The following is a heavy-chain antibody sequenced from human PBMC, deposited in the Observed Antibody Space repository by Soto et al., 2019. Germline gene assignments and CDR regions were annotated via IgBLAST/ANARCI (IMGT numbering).Heavy chain of an antibody. D-gene: IGHD3-16*02. J-gene: IGHJ4*02. CDR3: AKDQVDERQRVSRYIWGSYRPYYFDY. Sequence: GGSLRLSCAASGFTFSSYAMSWVRQAPGKGLEWVSAISGSGGSTYYADSVKGRFTISRDNSKNTLYLQMNSLRAEDTAVYYCAKDQVDERQRVSRYIWGSYRPYYFDYWGQGTLVTVSS. CDR1: GFTFSSYA. V-gene: IGHV3-23*01. CDR2: ISGSGGST.